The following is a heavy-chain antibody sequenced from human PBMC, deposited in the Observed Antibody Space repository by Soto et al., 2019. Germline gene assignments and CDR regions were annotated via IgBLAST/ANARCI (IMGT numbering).Heavy chain of an antibody. CDR2: VRTKVNDYAT. CDR3: ARPNDSGDYVWYFDL. V-gene: IGHV3-73*02. D-gene: IGHD4-17*01. CDR1: GFTFSDSA. Sequence: QLVESGGGLVQPGGSLKLSCAASGFTFSDSALHWVRQASGKGLEWVGRVRTKVNDYATIYAASVKGRFTISRDDSRNTVYLQMNTLKGEDTAVYYCARPNDSGDYVWYFDLWGRGTLVTVSS. J-gene: IGHJ2*01.